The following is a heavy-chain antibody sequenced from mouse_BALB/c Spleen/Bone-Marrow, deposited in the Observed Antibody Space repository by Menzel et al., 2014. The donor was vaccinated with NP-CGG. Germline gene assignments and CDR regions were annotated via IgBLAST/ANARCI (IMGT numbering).Heavy chain of an antibody. D-gene: IGHD1-2*01. CDR2: FYPGSGSI. Sequence: VKLQESGAELVKPGASVKLSCKASGYTFTEYTIHWVKQRSGQGLEWIGWFYPGSGSIKYNEKFKDKATLTADKSSSTVYMELRRLTSEDSAVYFCARHGERFITTAAWFAYWGQGTLVTVSA. CDR3: ARHGERFITTAAWFAY. CDR1: GYTFTEYT. J-gene: IGHJ3*01. V-gene: IGHV1-62-2*01.